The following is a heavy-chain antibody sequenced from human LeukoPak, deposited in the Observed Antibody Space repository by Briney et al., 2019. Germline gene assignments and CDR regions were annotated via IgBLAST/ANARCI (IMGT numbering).Heavy chain of an antibody. D-gene: IGHD6-19*01. CDR2: IYSGGST. Sequence: PGGSLRLSCAASGFTVSSNYMSWVRQAPGKGLEWVSVIYSGGSTYYADSVKGRFTISRDNSKNTLYLQMNSLRAEDTAVYYCARDLRIAVAGTCCYGMDVWGQGTTVTVSS. CDR3: ARDLRIAVAGTCCYGMDV. J-gene: IGHJ6*02. CDR1: GFTVSSNY. V-gene: IGHV3-53*01.